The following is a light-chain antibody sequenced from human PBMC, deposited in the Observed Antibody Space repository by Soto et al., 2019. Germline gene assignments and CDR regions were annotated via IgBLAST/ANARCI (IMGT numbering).Light chain of an antibody. V-gene: IGKV1-13*02. CDR2: DAS. Sequence: AIQLTQSPSSLTASVGDRVTITCRASQGISSALAWYQQKPGKAPKLLIYDASSLESGVPSRFSGSGSGTDFTLTISSLQPEDFATYYCQQFNSYPPTFGQGTRLEIK. CDR1: QGISSA. CDR3: QQFNSYPPT. J-gene: IGKJ5*01.